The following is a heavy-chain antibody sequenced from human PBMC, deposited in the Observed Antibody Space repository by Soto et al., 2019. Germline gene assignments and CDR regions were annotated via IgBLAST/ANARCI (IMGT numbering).Heavy chain of an antibody. CDR2: ITNTVGST. V-gene: IGHV3-23*01. CDR3: AKDGRIIMVRGFDY. CDR1: GFTFSSYA. Sequence: EVQLLESGGGLVQPGGSLRLSCAASGFTFSSYAMTWVRQAPGKGLEWVSAITNTVGSTYYADSVNGRFTISRDKSKNTLYLQMNRLRAEDTAVYYCAKDGRIIMVRGFDYCGQGTLVTVSS. J-gene: IGHJ4*02. D-gene: IGHD3-10*01.